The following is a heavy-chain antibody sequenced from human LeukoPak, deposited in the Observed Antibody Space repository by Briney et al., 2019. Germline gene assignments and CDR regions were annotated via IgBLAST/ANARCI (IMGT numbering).Heavy chain of an antibody. V-gene: IGHV1-2*02. D-gene: IGHD2-15*01. J-gene: IGHJ3*02. CDR1: GYTFTGYY. CDR2: INPNSGGT. CDR3: ASAYCSGGSCYPLRAFDI. Sequence: ASVKVSCKASGYTFTGYYMHWVRQAPGQGLEWMGWINPNSGGTNYAQKFQGRVTMTRDTSISTAYMELSRLRSDDTAVYYCASAYCSGGSCYPLRAFDIWGQGTMVTVSS.